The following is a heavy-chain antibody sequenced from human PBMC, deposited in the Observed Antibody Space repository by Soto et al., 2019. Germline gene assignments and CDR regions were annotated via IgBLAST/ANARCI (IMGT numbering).Heavy chain of an antibody. Sequence: SETLSLTCAVYGGSFSGYYWSWIRQPPGKGLEWIGEINHSGSTNYNPSLKSRVTISVDTSKNQFSLKLSSVTAADTAVYYCARRDELGFDYWGQGTLVTVSS. V-gene: IGHV4-34*01. CDR2: INHSGST. CDR3: ARRDELGFDY. CDR1: GGSFSGYY. D-gene: IGHD7-27*01. J-gene: IGHJ4*02.